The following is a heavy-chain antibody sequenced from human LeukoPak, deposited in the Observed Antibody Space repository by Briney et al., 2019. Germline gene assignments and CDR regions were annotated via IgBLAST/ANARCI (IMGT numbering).Heavy chain of an antibody. CDR3: ARVAGDTNTDTLDI. CDR1: DCSFTKCG. D-gene: IGHD2-8*01. Sequence: ASVKVSCKASDCSFTKCGITWVRPAPAQGLEGLGWISTYNGHTNYPQNFQGRDTMTTDPSKSTAHMELRSLTPDDTAVYYWARVAGDTNTDTLDIRGQGTIVSVSS. V-gene: IGHV1-18*01. J-gene: IGHJ3*02. CDR2: ISTYNGHT.